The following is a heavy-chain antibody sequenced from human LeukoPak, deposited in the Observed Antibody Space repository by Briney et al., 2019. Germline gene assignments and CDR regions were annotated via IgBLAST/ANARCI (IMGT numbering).Heavy chain of an antibody. Sequence: SETLSLTCTVSGGSISSYYWSWIRQPPGKGLEWIGYIYTSGSTNYNPSLKSRVTISVDTSKNQFSLKLSSVTAADTAVYYCAGGAARRLYYYYMDVWGKGTTVTVSS. CDR1: GGSISSYY. J-gene: IGHJ6*03. CDR3: AGGAARRLYYYYMDV. V-gene: IGHV4-4*09. CDR2: IYTSGST. D-gene: IGHD6-6*01.